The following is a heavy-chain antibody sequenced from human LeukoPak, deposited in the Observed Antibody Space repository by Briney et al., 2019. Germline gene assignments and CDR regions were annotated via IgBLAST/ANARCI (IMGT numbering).Heavy chain of an antibody. CDR3: AKELFGSGSCPDY. D-gene: IGHD3-10*01. CDR1: GVTFSSYA. J-gene: IGHJ4*02. V-gene: IGHV3-33*06. CDR2: MWQDVSNK. Sequence: GSLRLSCTAPGVTFSSYAIHCIRQAPGKGREWVAPMWQDVSNKYYAASVKGRCTISRDNSKNTVYLEMNSLRAEDTAVYYCAKELFGSGSCPDYWGQGTRVSVSS.